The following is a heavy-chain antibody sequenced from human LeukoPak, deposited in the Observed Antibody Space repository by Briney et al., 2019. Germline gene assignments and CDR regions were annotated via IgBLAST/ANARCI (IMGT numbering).Heavy chain of an antibody. Sequence: ASVKVSCKASGYTFGTHWMHWVRQAPGQGLEWMAIINPSGGSTSYAQKFQGRVTMTRDTSISTAYMELSRLRSDDTAVYYCASGDYGDPPLNYWGQGTLVTVSS. CDR1: GYTFGTHW. CDR3: ASGDYGDPPLNY. D-gene: IGHD4/OR15-4a*01. CDR2: INPSGGST. V-gene: IGHV1-46*01. J-gene: IGHJ4*02.